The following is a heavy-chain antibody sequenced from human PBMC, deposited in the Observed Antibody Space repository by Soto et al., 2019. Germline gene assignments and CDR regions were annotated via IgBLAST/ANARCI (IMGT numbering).Heavy chain of an antibody. CDR3: AKSQSPMVRGVIEAFDY. V-gene: IGHV3-20*04. CDR1: GVTFEDYG. CDR2: INWNGGTT. Sequence: GGSLRLSSISSGVTFEDYGMSWVRQVPGKGLGWVSGINWNGGTTHYADSVKGRFTISRDNARNSLYLQMNSLRAEDTALYYCAKSQSPMVRGVIEAFDYWGQGTLVTVSS. D-gene: IGHD3-10*01. J-gene: IGHJ4*02.